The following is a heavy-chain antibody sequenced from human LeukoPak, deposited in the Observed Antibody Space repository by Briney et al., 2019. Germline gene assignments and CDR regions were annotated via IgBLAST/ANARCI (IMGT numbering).Heavy chain of an antibody. CDR3: AARGYAYGSFSY. CDR2: IVVGSGNT. Sequence: ASVKVSCRASGFTFTSSAVQWVRQARGQRLEWIGWIVVGSGNTKYAQKFHERVTLTRDMSTSTAYMELSSLRSEDTAVYHCAARGYAYGSFSYWGQGTLVTVSS. D-gene: IGHD5-18*01. V-gene: IGHV1-58*01. CDR1: GFTFTSSA. J-gene: IGHJ4*02.